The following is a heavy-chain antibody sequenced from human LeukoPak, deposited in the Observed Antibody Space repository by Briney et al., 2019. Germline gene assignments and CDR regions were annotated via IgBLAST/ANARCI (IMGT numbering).Heavy chain of an antibody. D-gene: IGHD3-10*01. V-gene: IGHV3-33*08. CDR3: ARIMNDRGRGSDPMAGWFDR. CDR1: GFTFSNFA. Sequence: AGRSLRLSCAASGFTFSNFAMYWVRQAPGKGLEWVAVIWHDGRDKYYVDSVKGRFTISRDNSKNALYLQMNSLRPEDTAVYYCARIMNDRGRGSDPMAGWFDRWGHGTTVT. J-gene: IGHJ6*01. CDR2: IWHDGRDK.